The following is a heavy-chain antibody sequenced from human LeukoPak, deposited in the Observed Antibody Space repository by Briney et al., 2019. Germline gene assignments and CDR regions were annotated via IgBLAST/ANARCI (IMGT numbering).Heavy chain of an antibody. J-gene: IGHJ4*02. D-gene: IGHD4-17*01. CDR1: GGSFSGYY. V-gene: IGHV4-34*01. CDR2: INHSGST. Sequence: SETLSLTCAVYGGSFSGYYWSWIRQPPGKGLEWIGEINHSGSTNYNPSLKSRVTISVDKSRNQFSLKLSSVTAADTAMYYCARVPAFYYGDYWTSSNYFDYWGQGTLVTVSS. CDR3: ARVPAFYYGDYWTSSNYFDY.